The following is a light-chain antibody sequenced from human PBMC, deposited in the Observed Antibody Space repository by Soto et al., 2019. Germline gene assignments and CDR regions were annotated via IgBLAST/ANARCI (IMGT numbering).Light chain of an antibody. J-gene: IGLJ2*01. Sequence: NFMLTQPHSVSESPGKTVTISCTRSSGSIASDYVQWYQQRPGSAPTTVIYEDKERPSGVPDRFSGSIDSSSNSASLTVSGLKTEDEADYYCQSYDSSAVIFGGGTKLTVL. CDR1: SGSIASDY. V-gene: IGLV6-57*04. CDR3: QSYDSSAVI. CDR2: EDK.